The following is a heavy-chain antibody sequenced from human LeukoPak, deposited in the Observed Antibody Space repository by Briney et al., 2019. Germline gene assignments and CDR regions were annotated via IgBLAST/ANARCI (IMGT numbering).Heavy chain of an antibody. CDR2: INSDGSTT. Sequence: GGSLRLSCAASGYTFSSYWMHWVRQAPGRGLVWVSRINSDGSTTTYADSVKGRFTISRDNAKNTLYLQMNSLRAEDTAVYYCARSQTYYYDTSGDAFDIWGQGTMVTVSS. J-gene: IGHJ3*02. V-gene: IGHV3-74*03. CDR3: ARSQTYYYDTSGDAFDI. D-gene: IGHD3-22*01. CDR1: GYTFSSYW.